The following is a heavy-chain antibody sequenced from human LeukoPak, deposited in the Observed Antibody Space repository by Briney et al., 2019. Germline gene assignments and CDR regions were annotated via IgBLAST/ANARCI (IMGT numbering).Heavy chain of an antibody. J-gene: IGHJ4*02. Sequence: GGSLRLSCAASGFTFSSYSMNWVRQAPGKGLEWVSYISSSSSTIYYADSVKGRFTVSRDNAKNSLYLQMNSLRAEDTAVYYCARDTLFDYWGQGTLVTVSS. CDR3: ARDTLFDY. V-gene: IGHV3-48*04. CDR1: GFTFSSYS. CDR2: ISSSSSTI.